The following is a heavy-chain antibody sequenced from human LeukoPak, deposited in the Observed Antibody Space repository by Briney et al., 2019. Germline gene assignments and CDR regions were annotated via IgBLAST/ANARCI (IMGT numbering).Heavy chain of an antibody. Sequence: SETLSLTCNVSGGSISTSTYYWGCIRQPPGKGLEYIGSIYFSGSTYYNPSLKSRVTISVDTSKNQLSLNLRSVTASDTALYYCARLLIVGALDYWGQGTLVSVSS. CDR3: ARLLIVGALDY. CDR2: IYFSGST. V-gene: IGHV4-39*01. J-gene: IGHJ4*02. D-gene: IGHD1-26*01. CDR1: GGSISTSTYY.